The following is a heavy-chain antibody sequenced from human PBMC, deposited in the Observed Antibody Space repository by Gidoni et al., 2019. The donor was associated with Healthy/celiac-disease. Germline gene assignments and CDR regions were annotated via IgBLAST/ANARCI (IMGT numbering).Heavy chain of an antibody. D-gene: IGHD2-15*01. Sequence: VQLVESGGGLVKPGGSLRLSCAASGFTFSSYSMNWVRQAPGKGLEWVSSISSSSSYIYYADSVKGRFTISRDNAKNSLYLQMNSLRAEDTAVYYCARWVSYCSGGSCYYFDYWGQGTLVTVSS. V-gene: IGHV3-21*01. J-gene: IGHJ4*02. CDR2: ISSSSSYI. CDR3: ARWVSYCSGGSCYYFDY. CDR1: GFTFSSYS.